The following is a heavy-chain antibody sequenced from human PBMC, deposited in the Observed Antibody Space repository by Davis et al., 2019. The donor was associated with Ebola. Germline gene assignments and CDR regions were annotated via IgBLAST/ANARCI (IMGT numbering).Heavy chain of an antibody. CDR1: GFTFSSYS. J-gene: IGHJ6*02. V-gene: IGHV3-21*01. Sequence: PGGSLRLSCAASGFTFSSYSMNWVRQAPGKGLEWVSSISSSSSYIYYADSVKGRFTISRDNAKNSLYLQMNSLRAEDTAVYYCARGGGYYSANYYYGMDVWGQGTTVTVSS. CDR3: ARGGGYYSANYYYGMDV. CDR2: ISSSSSYI. D-gene: IGHD3-22*01.